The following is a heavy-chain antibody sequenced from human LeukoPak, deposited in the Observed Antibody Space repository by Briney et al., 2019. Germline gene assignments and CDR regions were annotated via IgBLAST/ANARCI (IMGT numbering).Heavy chain of an antibody. J-gene: IGHJ4*02. D-gene: IGHD6-13*01. CDR2: TKQDGSEK. V-gene: IGHV3-7*01. CDR1: GFSVSGYW. CDR3: AREWQGGIAAAGTRIEGDY. Sequence: PGGSLRLSCAVSGFSVSGYWMTWVRQAPGKGLEWVANTKQDGSEKNHVDSVKGRFTISRDNAENSLFLQMNSLRVEDTAVYYCAREWQGGIAAAGTRIEGDYWGQGTLVAVSS.